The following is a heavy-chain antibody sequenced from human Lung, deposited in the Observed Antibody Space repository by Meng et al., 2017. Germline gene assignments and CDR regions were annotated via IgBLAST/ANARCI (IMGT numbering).Heavy chain of an antibody. J-gene: IGHJ2*01. CDR3: ARGQKGYFDL. V-gene: IGHV4-30-4*01. CDR2: IYNSGST. Sequence: QGRLQESAPGLVKPAPTLSLTGTVPGGSISSSNYYWRWIRQPPGKGLEWSGHIYNSGSTYYNPSLKSRITISVDTSKNQFSLKLSSVTAADTAVYYCARGQKGYFDLWGRGTLVTVSS. CDR1: GGSISSSNYY.